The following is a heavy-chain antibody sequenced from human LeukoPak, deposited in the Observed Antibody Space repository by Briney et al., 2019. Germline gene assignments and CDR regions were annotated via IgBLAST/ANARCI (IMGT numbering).Heavy chain of an antibody. Sequence: GGSLRLFCAASGFPFSSYEMHWVRQAPGKGLEWVSYMSSSGDIIYYADSVEGRFAISRDNAKNSLYLQMDSLRAEDTATYYCARDDGGRHTSSLDYWGQGTLVAVSS. J-gene: IGHJ4*02. D-gene: IGHD6-6*01. CDR2: MSSSGDII. CDR1: GFPFSSYE. V-gene: IGHV3-48*03. CDR3: ARDDGGRHTSSLDY.